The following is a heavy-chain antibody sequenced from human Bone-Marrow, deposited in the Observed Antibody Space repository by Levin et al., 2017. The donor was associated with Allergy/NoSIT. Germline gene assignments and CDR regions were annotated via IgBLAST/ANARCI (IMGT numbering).Heavy chain of an antibody. CDR1: GYTFTSYY. V-gene: IGHV1-46*01. J-gene: IGHJ4*02. CDR3: AREYGITLGGVMAARYFDY. CDR2: INPSDGST. Sequence: ASVKVSCKASGYTFTSYYIHWVRQAPGQGLEWMGIINPSDGSTTYAQKFQGRVTMTRDTSTSTVYMELSSLRSEDTAVYSCAREYGITLGGVMAARYFDYWGQGTLVTVSS. D-gene: IGHD3-16*01.